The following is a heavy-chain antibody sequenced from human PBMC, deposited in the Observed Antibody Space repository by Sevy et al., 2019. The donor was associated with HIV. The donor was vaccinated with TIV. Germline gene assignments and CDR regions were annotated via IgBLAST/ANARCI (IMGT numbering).Heavy chain of an antibody. D-gene: IGHD3-10*02. V-gene: IGHV3-48*01. Sequence: GGSLRLSCAASEFTFSSYSMNWVRQAPGKGLEWISYIIPSDTTIYYADSVKGRFTISRDNAKNSLYLQMNSLRAEDTAVYYCARDFMYAFDIWGQRTMVTVSS. CDR3: ARDFMYAFDI. CDR1: EFTFSSYS. J-gene: IGHJ3*02. CDR2: IIPSDTTI.